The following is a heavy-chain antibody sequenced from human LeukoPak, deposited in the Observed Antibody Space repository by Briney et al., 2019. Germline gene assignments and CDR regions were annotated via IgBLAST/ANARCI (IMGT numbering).Heavy chain of an antibody. V-gene: IGHV3-48*04. Sequence: GGSLRLSCAASGFTFSSYSMNWVRQAPGKGLEWVSYISSSSSTIYYADSVKGRFTISRDNAKNSLYLQMNSLRAEDTAVYYCATSGSEWEPMPCGDWGQGTLVTVSS. CDR1: GFTFSSYS. CDR2: ISSSSSTI. D-gene: IGHD1-26*01. J-gene: IGHJ4*02. CDR3: ATSGSEWEPMPCGD.